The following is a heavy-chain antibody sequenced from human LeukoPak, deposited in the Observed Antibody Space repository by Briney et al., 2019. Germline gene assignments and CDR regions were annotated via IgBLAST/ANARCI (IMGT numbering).Heavy chain of an antibody. CDR1: GFTFSNAW. D-gene: IGHD2-2*01. V-gene: IGHV3-15*01. CDR3: ATDQTYCTTTSCYRYYFDY. J-gene: IGHJ4*02. CDR2: IKSKTGGGTT. Sequence: GGSLRLSCAASGFTFSNAWMTWVRQAPGKGLEWVGRIKSKTGGGTTDYAAPVKGRFTISKDDSKNTLYLQMNSLKTEDTAVYYCATDQTYCTTTSCYRYYFDYWGQGTLVTVSS.